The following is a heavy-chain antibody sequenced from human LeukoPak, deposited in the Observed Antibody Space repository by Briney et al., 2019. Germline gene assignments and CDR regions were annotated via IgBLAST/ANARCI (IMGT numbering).Heavy chain of an antibody. CDR3: ARDDALGDNALDI. J-gene: IGHJ3*02. V-gene: IGHV3-33*01. CDR1: GFTFSSYG. CDR2: ILNDGSQE. D-gene: IGHD3-16*01. Sequence: GGSLRLSCAASGFTFSSYGMHWVRQAPGKGLEWVAVILNDGSQEKYADSVKGRFTISRDDSKNTLFLQMNSLRAEDTAVYYCARDDALGDNALDIWGQGTMVTVSS.